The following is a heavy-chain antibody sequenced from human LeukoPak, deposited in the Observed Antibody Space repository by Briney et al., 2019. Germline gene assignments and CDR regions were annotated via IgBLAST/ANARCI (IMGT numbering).Heavy chain of an antibody. CDR1: GFTFDDYA. CDR2: ISWNSGSI. D-gene: IGHD6-25*01. V-gene: IGHV3-9*01. J-gene: IGHJ4*02. CDR3: AKDSAAPLTHSVDFDY. Sequence: PGGSLRLSCAASGFTFDDYAMHWVRQAPGKGLEWVSGISWNSGSIGYADSVKGRFTISRDNAKSSLYLQMNSLRAEDTALYYCAKDSAAPLTHSVDFDYWGQGTLVTVSS.